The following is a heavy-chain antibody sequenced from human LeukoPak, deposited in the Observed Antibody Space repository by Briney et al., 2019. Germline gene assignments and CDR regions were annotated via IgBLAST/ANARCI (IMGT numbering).Heavy chain of an antibody. CDR1: GGSISSYY. J-gene: IGHJ4*02. D-gene: IGHD3-3*01. CDR2: IYDSGST. V-gene: IGHV4-59*01. Sequence: SETLSLTCTVSGGSISSYYWSWIRQPPGKGLEWIGYIYDSGSTNYNPSLKSRVTISVDTSKNQFSLKLSSVTAADTAVYYCARTGKVDYDFWSGYTYYFDYWGQGTLVSVSS. CDR3: ARTGKVDYDFWSGYTYYFDY.